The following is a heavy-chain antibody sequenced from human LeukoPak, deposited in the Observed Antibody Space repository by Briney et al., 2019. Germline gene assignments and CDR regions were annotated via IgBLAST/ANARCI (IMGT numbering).Heavy chain of an antibody. V-gene: IGHV4-30-2*01. D-gene: IGHD2-21*01. J-gene: IGHJ5*02. Sequence: QTLSLTCAVSGDSISYESYYWNWIRQAPGKGPEWIGNIYRGRTRFNPSLTSRVAISVDMSKSQVSLSLTSVTAADTAIYYCAGEGEYGDSYSWGQGALVIVSA. CDR1: GDSISYESYY. CDR3: AGEGEYGDSYS. CDR2: IYRGRT.